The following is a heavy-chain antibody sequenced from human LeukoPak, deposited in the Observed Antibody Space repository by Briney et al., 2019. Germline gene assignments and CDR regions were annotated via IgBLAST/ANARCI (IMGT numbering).Heavy chain of an antibody. CDR1: GGSISSYY. Sequence: PSETLSLTCTVSGGSISSYYWSWIRQPAGKGLEWIGRIYTSGSTNYNPSLKSRVTMSVDTSKNQFSLKLSSVTAADTAVYYCARGKAPYCSGGSCLRGFWFDPWGQGTLVTVSS. J-gene: IGHJ5*02. V-gene: IGHV4-4*07. CDR2: IYTSGST. CDR3: ARGKAPYCSGGSCLRGFWFDP. D-gene: IGHD2-15*01.